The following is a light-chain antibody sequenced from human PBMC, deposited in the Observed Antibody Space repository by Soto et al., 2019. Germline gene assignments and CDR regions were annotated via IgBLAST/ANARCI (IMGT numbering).Light chain of an antibody. J-gene: IGKJ4*01. Sequence: EIVMTQSPDSLAVSLGERATITCKSSRTLLYSNNKDYLAWYRQKPGQPPKLLISWASTRESGVPDRISGGGSGTDFTLTISGLQAEDVAIYYCQQYYTAPLTFGGGTRVEIK. CDR1: RTLLYSNNKDY. CDR2: WAS. CDR3: QQYYTAPLT. V-gene: IGKV4-1*01.